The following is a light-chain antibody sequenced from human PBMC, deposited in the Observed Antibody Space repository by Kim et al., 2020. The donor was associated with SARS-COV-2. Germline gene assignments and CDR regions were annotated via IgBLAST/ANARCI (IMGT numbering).Light chain of an antibody. Sequence: QSALTQPASVSGSPGQSITISCTGTSSDVGSYNLVSWYQQHPGKAPKLMIYEVSKRPSGVSNRFSGSKSGNTASLTISGLQAEDEADYDCCSYAGSSTLVFGGGTQLTVL. V-gene: IGLV2-23*02. CDR1: SSDVGSYNL. CDR2: EVS. J-gene: IGLJ2*01. CDR3: CSYAGSSTLV.